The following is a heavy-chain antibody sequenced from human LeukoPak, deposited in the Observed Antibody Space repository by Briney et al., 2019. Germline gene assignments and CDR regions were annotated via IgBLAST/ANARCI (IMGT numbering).Heavy chain of an antibody. CDR2: ISSSSSYI. V-gene: IGHV3-21*01. J-gene: IGHJ4*02. Sequence: GGSLRLSCAASGFTFSSYSMNWVRQAPGKGLEWVSSISSSSSYIYYADSVKGRFTISRDNAKNSLYLQMNSLRAEDTAVYYCARVVMITFGGVYDYWGQGTLVTVSS. D-gene: IGHD3-16*01. CDR1: GFTFSSYS. CDR3: ARVVMITFGGVYDY.